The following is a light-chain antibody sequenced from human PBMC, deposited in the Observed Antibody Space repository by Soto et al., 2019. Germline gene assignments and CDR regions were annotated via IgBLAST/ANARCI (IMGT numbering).Light chain of an antibody. J-gene: IGKJ4*01. Sequence: EIVMTRSPATLSVSPGDRVTLSCRASQNIDNNLAWYQQRPGQPPRLLIYGASTRANGIPARFSGSGSGTEFTLTISSLQSEDFAVYCCQQYNNWPPLTFGGGTKVEIK. CDR1: QNIDNN. V-gene: IGKV3D-15*01. CDR2: GAS. CDR3: QQYNNWPPLT.